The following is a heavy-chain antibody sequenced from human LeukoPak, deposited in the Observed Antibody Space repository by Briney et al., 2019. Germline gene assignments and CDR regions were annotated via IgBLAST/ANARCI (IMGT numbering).Heavy chain of an antibody. CDR2: ISSSGSTI. CDR3: AKASAMIVVVSKHFDY. D-gene: IGHD3-22*01. V-gene: IGHV3-48*04. J-gene: IGHJ4*02. Sequence: GGSLRLSCAASGFTFSSYWMSWVRQAPGKGLEWVSYISSSGSTIYYADSVKGRFTISRDNAKNSLYLQMNSLRAEDTAVYYCAKASAMIVVVSKHFDYWGQGTLVTVSS. CDR1: GFTFSSYW.